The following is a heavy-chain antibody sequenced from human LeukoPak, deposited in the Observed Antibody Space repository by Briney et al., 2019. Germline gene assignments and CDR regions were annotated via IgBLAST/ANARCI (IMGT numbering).Heavy chain of an antibody. V-gene: IGHV1-2*02. J-gene: IGHJ1*01. CDR3: ARDQVPYYYLLHGMWVN. Sequence: ASVKGSSPGTVYTFAVSSTRSVRYAPGQGLEWMGWINPNSGGTNYAQKFQGRVTMTRDTSISTAYMELSRLRSDDTAVYYCARDQVPYYYLLHGMWVNWGQGTLVTVSS. CDR2: INPNSGGT. CDR1: VYTFAVSS. D-gene: IGHD3-9*01.